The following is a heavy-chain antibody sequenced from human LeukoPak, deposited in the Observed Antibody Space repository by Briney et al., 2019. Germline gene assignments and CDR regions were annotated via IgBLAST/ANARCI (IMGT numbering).Heavy chain of an antibody. V-gene: IGHV3-64*01. J-gene: IGHJ4*02. CDR1: GFTFSSYA. CDR2: ISSNGGST. D-gene: IGHD2-15*01. CDR3: ARDAGYCSGGSCPGYYFDY. Sequence: GGSLRLSCAASGFTFSSYAMHWVRQAPGKGLEYVSAISSNGGSTYYANSVKGRFTISRDNSKNTLYLQVGSLRAEDMAVYYCARDAGYCSGGSCPGYYFDYWGQGTLVTVSS.